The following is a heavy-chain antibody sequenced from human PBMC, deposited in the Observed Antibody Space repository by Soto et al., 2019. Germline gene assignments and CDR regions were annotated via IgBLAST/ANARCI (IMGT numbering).Heavy chain of an antibody. J-gene: IGHJ6*02. CDR3: ARGGEANVLLWFGGTDYGMDV. D-gene: IGHD3-10*01. CDR1: GGSISSYY. V-gene: IGHV4-59*01. Sequence: QVQLQESGPGLVKPSETLSLTCTVSGGSISSYYWSWIRQPPGKGLEWIGYIYYSGSTNYNPSLKRRVTISVDTSKNQFSLKLSSVTAADTAVYYCARGGEANVLLWFGGTDYGMDVWGQGTTVTVSS. CDR2: IYYSGST.